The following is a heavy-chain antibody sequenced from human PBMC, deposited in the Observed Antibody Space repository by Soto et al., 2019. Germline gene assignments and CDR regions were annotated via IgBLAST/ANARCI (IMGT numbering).Heavy chain of an antibody. CDR1: GXSLSSSWYS. D-gene: IGHD2-21*02. CDR2: IYYSGRT. J-gene: IGHJ4*02. CDR3: ARQRTTVVTHAYFDH. V-gene: IGHV4-39*01. Sequence: XTLSLPCIVPGXSLSSSWYSWGWIRQRPGKGLEWIGIIYYSGRTYYNPSFKIRVTISIDTSKKQLSLKLSSFTATDTAVYYCARQRTTVVTHAYFDHWGQGALGTVSS.